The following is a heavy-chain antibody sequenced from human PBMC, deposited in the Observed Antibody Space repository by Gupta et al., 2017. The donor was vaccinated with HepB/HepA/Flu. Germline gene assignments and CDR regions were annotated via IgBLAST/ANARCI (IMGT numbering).Heavy chain of an antibody. CDR1: GFTFSGYG. Sequence: QVQLVESGGGVVQPGRSLRLSCAASGFTFSGYGMPWVRQAPGKGLEWVALISYDGNNEYYADVVKGRFTISRDDSKNTLYLQMNSLRSEDTAVYYCASGQYSQLRGSWGQGTLVTVSS. V-gene: IGHV3-30*03. CDR3: ASGQYSQLRGS. J-gene: IGHJ4*02. D-gene: IGHD2-2*01. CDR2: ISYDGNNE.